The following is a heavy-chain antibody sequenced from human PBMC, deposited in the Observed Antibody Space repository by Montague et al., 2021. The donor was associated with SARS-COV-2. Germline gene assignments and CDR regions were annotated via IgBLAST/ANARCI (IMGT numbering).Heavy chain of an antibody. J-gene: IGHJ6*02. D-gene: IGHD2-2*01. Sequence: SETLSLTCAVYGGSFSGYYWSWIRQPPGKGLEWIGEISHSGITNYNPSLQSRVTISIDTSKNQFSLKLSSVTAADTAVYYCARFAYRLRFSAPYYGMDVWGQGTMVTVSS. CDR3: ARFAYRLRFSAPYYGMDV. CDR1: GGSFSGYY. CDR2: ISHSGIT. V-gene: IGHV4-34*01.